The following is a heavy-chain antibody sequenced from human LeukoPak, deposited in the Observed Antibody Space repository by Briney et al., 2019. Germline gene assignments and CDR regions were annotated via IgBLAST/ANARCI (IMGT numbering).Heavy chain of an antibody. CDR3: AREGSGSSLGAFDI. CDR1: GFTFNHYA. V-gene: IGHV3-11*01. D-gene: IGHD3-3*01. Sequence: PGGSLRLSCAASGFTFNHYAMSWVRQAPGKGLEWVSYISSSGSTIYYADSVKGRFTISRDNAKNSLYLQMNSLRAEDTAVYYCAREGSGSSLGAFDIWGEGTMVTVSS. J-gene: IGHJ3*02. CDR2: ISSSGSTI.